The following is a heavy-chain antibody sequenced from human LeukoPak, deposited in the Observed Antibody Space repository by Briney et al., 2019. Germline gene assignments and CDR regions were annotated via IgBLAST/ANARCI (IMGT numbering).Heavy chain of an antibody. CDR3: ARRSGWYPFDY. CDR1: GGSFSGYY. Sequence: SETLSLTCAVYGGSFSGYYWSWIRQPPGKGLEWIGEINHSGSTNYNPSLKSRVTISVDTSKNQFTLKLSSVTAADTAVYYCARRSGWYPFDYWGQGTPVTVSS. J-gene: IGHJ4*02. CDR2: INHSGST. V-gene: IGHV4-34*01. D-gene: IGHD6-19*01.